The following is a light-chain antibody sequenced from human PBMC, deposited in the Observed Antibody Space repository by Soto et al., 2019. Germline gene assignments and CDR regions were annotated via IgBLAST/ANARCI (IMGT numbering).Light chain of an antibody. CDR1: QSVSYN. J-gene: IGKJ1*01. Sequence: IVMTQSPATLSVSPWERATLSCRASQSVSYNLAWYQQQPGQAPRLLIYGASTRATGIPARFSGSGSGTEFTLTISSLQSEDFAVYYYQQYNNWPRTFGQGTKVDIK. V-gene: IGKV3-15*01. CDR2: GAS. CDR3: QQYNNWPRT.